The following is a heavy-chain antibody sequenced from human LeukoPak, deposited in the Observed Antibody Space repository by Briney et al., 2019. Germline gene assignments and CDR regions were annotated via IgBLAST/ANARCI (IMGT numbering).Heavy chain of an antibody. CDR2: INHSGST. V-gene: IGHV4-34*01. Sequence: PSETLSLTCAVYGGSFSGYYWSWIRQPPGKGLEWIGEINHSGSTNYNPSLKSRVTISVDTSKNHFSLKLSSVTAADTAAYYCARGLFVXRGDGVGNWFDPWGQGTLVTVSS. J-gene: IGHJ5*02. D-gene: IGHD3-10*01. CDR1: GGSFSGYY. CDR3: ARGLFVXRGDGVGNWFDP.